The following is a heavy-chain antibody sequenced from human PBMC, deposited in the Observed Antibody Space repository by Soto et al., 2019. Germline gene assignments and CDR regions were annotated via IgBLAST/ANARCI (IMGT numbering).Heavy chain of an antibody. J-gene: IGHJ6*02. V-gene: IGHV5-10-1*01. Sequence: GESLKISCKGSGYSFTSYWISWVRQMPGKGLEWMGRIDPSDSYTNYSPSFQGHVTISADKSISTAYLQWSSLKASDTAMYYCARVGYWDYYYYGMDVCGQGTTAAVSS. CDR2: IDPSDSYT. CDR1: GYSFTSYW. D-gene: IGHD1-26*01. CDR3: ARVGYWDYYYYGMDV.